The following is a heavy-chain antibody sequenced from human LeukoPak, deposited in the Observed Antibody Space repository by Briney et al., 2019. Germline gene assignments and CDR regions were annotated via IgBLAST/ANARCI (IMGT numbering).Heavy chain of an antibody. CDR1: GFSFSSYS. Sequence: GGSLRLSCAASGFSFSSYSMNWVRQAPGEGLEWVGFIRGKAYGGTPEYAASVKGRFTISRDDSKNTLYLQMNSLKTEDTAVYYCTTGAALRSLLGYWGQGTLVTVSS. CDR2: IRGKAYGGTP. D-gene: IGHD5-12*01. CDR3: TTGAALRSLLGY. V-gene: IGHV3-15*08. J-gene: IGHJ4*02.